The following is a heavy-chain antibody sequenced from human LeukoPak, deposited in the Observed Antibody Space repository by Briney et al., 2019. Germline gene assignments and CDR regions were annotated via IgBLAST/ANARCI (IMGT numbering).Heavy chain of an antibody. Sequence: SETLSLTCTVSGGSVSSGEYYWTWIRQHPGKGLEWIGYNHYSGSAYYNPSLKSRVTISIDTSRNQFSLKLSSVTAADTAVYYCARAGRGPKFTIFGVVITSNWFDLWGQGTLVTVSS. V-gene: IGHV4-31*03. CDR1: GGSVSSGEYY. CDR2: NHYSGSA. J-gene: IGHJ5*02. CDR3: ARAGRGPKFTIFGVVITSNWFDL. D-gene: IGHD3-3*01.